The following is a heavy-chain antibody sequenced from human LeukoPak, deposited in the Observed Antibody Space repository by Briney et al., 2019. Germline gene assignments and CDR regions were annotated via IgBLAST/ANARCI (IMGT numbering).Heavy chain of an antibody. CDR2: ISYDGNNK. J-gene: IGHJ4*02. D-gene: IGHD4-23*01. CDR1: GFTFTSNA. V-gene: IGHV3-30*03. Sequence: GGSLRLSCAASGFTFTSNALNWVRQAPGKGLEWVAIISYDGNNKYYADSVKGRFTISRDNSKNTLYLQMNSLKTEDTAVYYCTTVYGGYYFDYWGQGTLVTVSS. CDR3: TTVYGGYYFDY.